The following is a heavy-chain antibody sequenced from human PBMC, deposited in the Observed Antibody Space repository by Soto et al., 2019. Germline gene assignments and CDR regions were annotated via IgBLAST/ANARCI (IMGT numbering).Heavy chain of an antibody. V-gene: IGHV3-30-3*01. CDR3: VRGPTHGAFDI. CDR2: ISPDGNNA. CDR1: GSTFSTYN. J-gene: IGHJ3*02. Sequence: HPGGSLRLSCSASGSTFSTYNIHWVRQAPGKELEWVAHISPDGNNAYYADSVKGRFTISRDNAKNTVSLQVNSLRLEDTAMYHCVRGPTHGAFDIWGQGTLVTVSS.